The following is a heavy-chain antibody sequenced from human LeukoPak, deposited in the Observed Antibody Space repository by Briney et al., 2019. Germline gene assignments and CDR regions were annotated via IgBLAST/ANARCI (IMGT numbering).Heavy chain of an antibody. Sequence: SETLSLTCTVSGGSISSRYWTWIRQSPGKGLEWIGYIYYSGSTNYNPSLKSRVTISVDTSKNQFSLKLRSVTAADTAVYYCARGGSYVDYWGQGTLVTVSS. CDR1: GGSISSRY. V-gene: IGHV4-59*11. D-gene: IGHD1-26*01. CDR3: ARGGSYVDY. J-gene: IGHJ4*02. CDR2: IYYSGST.